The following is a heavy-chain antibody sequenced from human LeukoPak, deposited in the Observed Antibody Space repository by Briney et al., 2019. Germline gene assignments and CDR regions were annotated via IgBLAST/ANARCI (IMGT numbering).Heavy chain of an antibody. D-gene: IGHD2/OR15-2a*01. CDR3: TKTDIYFNTIDY. CDR1: VLSISRRVW. V-gene: IGHV4-4*02. J-gene: IGHJ4*02. CDR2: IHHDGRT. Sequence: SETLSLTCPVSVLSISRRVWRVRVRQPPGQGLEWIGEIHHDGRTRYNPSLQTRVTMSIDYSKNQASLEVTSVTATDTAIYYCTKTDIYFNTIDYWGPGSLVTVSS.